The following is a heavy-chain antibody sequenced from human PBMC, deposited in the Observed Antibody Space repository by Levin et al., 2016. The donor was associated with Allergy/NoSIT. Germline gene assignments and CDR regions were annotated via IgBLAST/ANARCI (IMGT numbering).Heavy chain of an antibody. J-gene: IGHJ5*02. D-gene: IGHD3-10*01. CDR3: ARAWFGERANWFDP. V-gene: IGHV4-59*01. Sequence: SETLSLTCTVSGGSISSYYWSWIRQPPGKGLEWIGYIYYSGSTNYNPSLKSRVTISVDTSKNQFSLKLSSVTAADTAVYYCARAWFGERANWFDPWGQGTLVTVSS. CDR2: IYYSGST. CDR1: GGSISSYY.